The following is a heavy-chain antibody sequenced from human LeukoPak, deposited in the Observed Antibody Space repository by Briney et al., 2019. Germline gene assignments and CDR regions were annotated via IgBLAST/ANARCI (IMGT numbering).Heavy chain of an antibody. Sequence: GGSLRLSCAASRFTFSSYGMHWVRQAPGKGLEWVAYIQYDGSNEKYADSVKGRFSISRDSSKNILYLQMNSLRAEDTAVYYCAKDRCSNGVGCYYYYMDVWDKGTTVTISS. CDR2: IQYDGSNE. CDR1: RFTFSSYG. J-gene: IGHJ6*03. V-gene: IGHV3-30*02. D-gene: IGHD2-8*01. CDR3: AKDRCSNGVGCYYYYMDV.